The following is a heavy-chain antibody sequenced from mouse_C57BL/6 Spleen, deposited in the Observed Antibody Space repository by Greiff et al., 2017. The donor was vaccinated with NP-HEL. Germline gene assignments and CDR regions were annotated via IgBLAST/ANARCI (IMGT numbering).Heavy chain of an antibody. V-gene: IGHV1-76*01. J-gene: IGHJ4*01. Sequence: QVQLQQSGAELVRPGASVKLSCKASGYTFTDYYINWVKQRPGQGLEWIARIYPGSGNTYYNEKFKGKATLTAEKSSSTAYMQLSSLTSEDSAVYFGARGQLRGAMDYWGQGTSVTVSS. D-gene: IGHD1-1*01. CDR2: IYPGSGNT. CDR3: ARGQLRGAMDY. CDR1: GYTFTDYY.